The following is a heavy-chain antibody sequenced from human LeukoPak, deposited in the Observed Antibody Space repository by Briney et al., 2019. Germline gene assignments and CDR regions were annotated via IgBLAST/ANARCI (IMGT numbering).Heavy chain of an antibody. CDR3: ARLPHGYSYDYFDY. J-gene: IGHJ4*02. V-gene: IGHV4-31*03. CDR2: IYYSGST. CDR1: GGSISSGGYY. Sequence: SQTLSLTCTVSGGSISSGGYYWSWIRQHPGKGLEWIGFIYYSGSTYYNPSLKSRVTISVDTSKNQFSLKLSSVTAADTAVYYCARLPHGYSYDYFDYWGQGTLVTVSS. D-gene: IGHD5-18*01.